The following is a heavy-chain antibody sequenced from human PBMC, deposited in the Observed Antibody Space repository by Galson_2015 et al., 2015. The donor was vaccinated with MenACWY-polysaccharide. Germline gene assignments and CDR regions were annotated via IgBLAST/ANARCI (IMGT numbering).Heavy chain of an antibody. CDR1: GFTFSSYG. CDR3: AKDRVGYSGSGTWYYYYGMDV. V-gene: IGHV3-23*01. J-gene: IGHJ6*02. CDR2: IGGSGSNT. Sequence: SLRLSCAASGFTFSSYGTSWVRQAPGKGLEWVSVIGGSGSNTNYADSVKGRFTISRDNSKNTLFLQMNSLRAEDTAIYYCAKDRVGYSGSGTWYYYYGMDVWGQGTTVTVSS. D-gene: IGHD3-10*01.